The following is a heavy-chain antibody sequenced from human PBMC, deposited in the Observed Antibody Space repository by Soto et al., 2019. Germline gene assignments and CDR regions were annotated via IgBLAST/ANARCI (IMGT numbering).Heavy chain of an antibody. V-gene: IGHV3-48*01. CDR1: GFTFSSYS. J-gene: IGHJ6*03. CDR3: ASLYYDFWSGYYMAPYYYYMDV. D-gene: IGHD3-3*01. CDR2: ISSSSSTI. Sequence: GGSLRLSCAASGFTFSSYSMNWVRQAPGKGLEWASYISSSSSTIYYADSVKGRFTISRDNAKNSLYLQMNSLRAEDTAVYYCASLYYDFWSGYYMAPYYYYMDVWGKGTTVTVSS.